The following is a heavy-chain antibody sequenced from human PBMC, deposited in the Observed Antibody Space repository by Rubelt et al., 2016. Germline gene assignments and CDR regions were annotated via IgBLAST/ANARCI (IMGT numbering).Heavy chain of an antibody. D-gene: IGHD6-6*01. CDR2: IRSKANSYAT. V-gene: IGHV3-73*01. J-gene: IGHJ4*02. CDR3: TRDSISSSDY. CDR1: GFTFSGSA. Sequence: EVQLVESGGGLVQPGGSLKLSCAASGFTFSGSAMHWVRQASGKGLEWVGRIRSKANSYATAYAASVKGRFTISRDDSKNTAYLQMNSLKTEDTAVYYCTRDSISSSDYWGQGTLVTVSS.